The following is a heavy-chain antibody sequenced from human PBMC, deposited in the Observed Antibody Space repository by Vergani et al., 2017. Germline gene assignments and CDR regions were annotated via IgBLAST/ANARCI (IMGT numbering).Heavy chain of an antibody. Sequence: EVQLVESGGGIVKPGGSLRLSCVASGFSFRNAWMNWVRRTPGKGLEWVGRIQSTFDRGTTDYAAAVKGRLTISRDDSKNTLFLQMNGLKTEDIGVYYCTTDPRYCGDGSCYWLRDHHYYGMDVWGQGTTVTVSS. D-gene: IGHD2-21*01. CDR1: GFSFRNAW. CDR3: TTDPRYCGDGSCYWLRDHHYYGMDV. J-gene: IGHJ6*02. V-gene: IGHV3-15*07. CDR2: IQSTFDRGTT.